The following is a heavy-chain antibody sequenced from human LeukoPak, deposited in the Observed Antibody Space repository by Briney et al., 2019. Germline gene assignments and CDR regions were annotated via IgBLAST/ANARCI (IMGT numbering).Heavy chain of an antibody. V-gene: IGHV1-69*04. J-gene: IGHJ4*02. Sequence: SVKVSCKASGGTFSSYAISWVRQAPGQGLEWMGRIIPILGIANYAQKFQGRVTITADKSTSTAYMELSSLRSEDTAVYYCARGHSAYGFGYWGQGTLVTVSS. D-gene: IGHD4-17*01. CDR1: GGTFSSYA. CDR2: IIPILGIA. CDR3: ARGHSAYGFGY.